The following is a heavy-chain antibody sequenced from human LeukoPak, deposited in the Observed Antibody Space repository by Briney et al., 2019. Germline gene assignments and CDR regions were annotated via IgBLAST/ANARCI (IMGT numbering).Heavy chain of an antibody. Sequence: PSETLSLTCAVYGGSFSGYYWSWIRQPPGKGLEWIGETNHSGSTNYNPSLKSRVTISVDTSKNQFSLKLSSVTAADTAVYYCARGGIRFIAARPRYFDYWGQGTLVTVSS. CDR1: GGSFSGYY. CDR2: TNHSGST. CDR3: ARGGIRFIAARPRYFDY. J-gene: IGHJ4*02. D-gene: IGHD6-6*01. V-gene: IGHV4-34*01.